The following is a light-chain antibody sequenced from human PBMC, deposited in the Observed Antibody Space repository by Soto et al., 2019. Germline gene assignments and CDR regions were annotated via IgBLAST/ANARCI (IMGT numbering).Light chain of an antibody. CDR1: QSVSSN. V-gene: IGKV3-15*01. CDR2: GAS. CDR3: QQYNNWSGT. J-gene: IGKJ1*01. Sequence: EIVMTQSPATLSVSPGERATLSCRASQSVSSNLAWYQQKPGQAPRLLIYGASTRATGIPARFSGSGSGTEFTLTISSLQSEDFAVYYCQQYNNWSGTFGQGTKVDNK.